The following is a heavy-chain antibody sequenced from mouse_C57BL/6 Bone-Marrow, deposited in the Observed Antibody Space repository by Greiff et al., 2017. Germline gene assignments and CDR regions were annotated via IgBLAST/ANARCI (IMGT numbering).Heavy chain of an antibody. CDR2: ISDGGSYT. J-gene: IGHJ2*01. V-gene: IGHV5-4*03. Sequence: EVKVVESGGGLVKPGGSLKLSCAASGFTFSSYAMSWVRQTPEKRLEWVATISDGGSYTYYPDNVKGRFTISRDNAKNNLYLQMSHLKSEDTAMYYCARYYGSSPYFDYWGQGTTLTVSS. CDR3: ARYYGSSPYFDY. D-gene: IGHD1-1*01. CDR1: GFTFSSYA.